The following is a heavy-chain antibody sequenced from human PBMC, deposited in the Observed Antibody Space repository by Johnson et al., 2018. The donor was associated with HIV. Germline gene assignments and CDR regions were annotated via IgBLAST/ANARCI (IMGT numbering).Heavy chain of an antibody. D-gene: IGHD6-13*01. V-gene: IGHV3-9*01. CDR3: ARRAATFDAFDI. J-gene: IGHJ3*02. CDR1: GFTFDDYA. CDR2: ISWNSGSI. Sequence: DVQLVESGGGLVQPGRSLRLSCAASGFTFDDYAMHWVRQAPGKGLEWVSGISWNSGSIGYADSVKGRFTISRDNSKNTLYLQMNSLRAEDTAVYYCARRAATFDAFDIWGQGTM.